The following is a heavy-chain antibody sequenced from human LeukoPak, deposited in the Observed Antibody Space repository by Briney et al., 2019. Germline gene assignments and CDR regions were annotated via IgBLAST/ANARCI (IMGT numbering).Heavy chain of an antibody. Sequence: PGGSLRLSCVGSGFTISNYWMHWVRQAPGTGLVWVSRIHPDGSITTYADSVKGRFTISRDNSKSTLYLQMTSLRAEDSAFFYCTKRTDSTGSRASAFDVWGQGTVVTVSS. V-gene: IGHV3-74*03. CDR2: IHPDGSIT. CDR3: TKRTDSTGSRASAFDV. D-gene: IGHD2/OR15-2a*01. J-gene: IGHJ3*01. CDR1: GFTISNYW.